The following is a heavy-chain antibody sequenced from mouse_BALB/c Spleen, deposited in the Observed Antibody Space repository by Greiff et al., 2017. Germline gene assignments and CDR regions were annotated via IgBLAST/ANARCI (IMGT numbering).Heavy chain of an antibody. D-gene: IGHD2-4*01. V-gene: IGHV1S56*01. CDR1: GYTFTSYY. CDR3: ARVLYDYDEMDY. Sequence: QVQLQQSGPELVKPGASVRISCKASGYTFTSYYIHWVKQRPGQGLEWIGWIYPGNVNTKYNEKFKGKATLTADKSSSTAYMQLSSLTSEDSAVYFCARVLYDYDEMDYWGQGTSVTVSS. J-gene: IGHJ4*01. CDR2: IYPGNVNT.